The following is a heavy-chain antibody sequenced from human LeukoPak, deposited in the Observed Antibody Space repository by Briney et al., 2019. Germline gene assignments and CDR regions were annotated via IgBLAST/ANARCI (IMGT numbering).Heavy chain of an antibody. V-gene: IGHV3-15*01. CDR2: IKRKNDGGAT. D-gene: IGHD6-13*01. CDR1: GFTLANAW. J-gene: IGHJ4*02. CDR3: SSSGSRWGYFDY. Sequence: KPGGSLRLPFAVSGFTLANAWMTWVRQAPGKGLEWVGRIKRKNDGGATDYATPVKGRFTISRDDSINTLYLQMNSLKPEDTAVYYCSSSGSRWGYFDYWGQGALVTVSS.